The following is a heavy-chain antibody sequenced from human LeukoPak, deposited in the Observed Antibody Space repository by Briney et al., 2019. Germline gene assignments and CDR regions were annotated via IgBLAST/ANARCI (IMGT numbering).Heavy chain of an antibody. V-gene: IGHV4-38-2*02. CDR1: GYSISSGYY. D-gene: IGHD1-14*01. CDR3: ARVGIRKVVHAFDI. Sequence: SETLSLTCTVSGYSISSGYYWGWIRQPPGKGLEWIGSIYHSGSTYYNPSLKSRVTISVDTSKNQFSLKLSSVTAADTAVYYCARVGIRKVVHAFDIWGQGTMVTVSS. J-gene: IGHJ3*02. CDR2: IYHSGST.